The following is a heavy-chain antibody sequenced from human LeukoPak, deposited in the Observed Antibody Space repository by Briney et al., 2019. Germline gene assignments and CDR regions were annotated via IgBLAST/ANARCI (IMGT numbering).Heavy chain of an antibody. CDR2: IYYSGST. Sequence: SETLSLTCTVSGVSISSSSYYWGWIRQPPGKGLEWIGSIYYSGSTYYYPSLKSRVTISVDTSKNQFSLKLSSVTAADTAVYYCAIIPSLYDSSYYSWGAFDIWGQGTMVTVSS. J-gene: IGHJ3*02. D-gene: IGHD3-22*01. CDR3: AIIPSLYDSSYYSWGAFDI. V-gene: IGHV4-39*01. CDR1: GVSISSSSYY.